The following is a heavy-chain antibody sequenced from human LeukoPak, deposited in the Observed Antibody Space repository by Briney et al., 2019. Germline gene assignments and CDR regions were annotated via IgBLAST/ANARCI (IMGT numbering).Heavy chain of an antibody. Sequence: SETLSLTCTVSGGSISSSSYYWGWIRQPPGKGLEWIGSIYYSGSTYYNPSLKSRVTISVDTSKNQFSLKLSSVTAADTAVYYCARLSGGKWLRFGGSFDYWGQGTLVTVSS. D-gene: IGHD5-12*01. CDR3: ARLSGGKWLRFGGSFDY. CDR2: IYYSGST. J-gene: IGHJ4*02. V-gene: IGHV4-39*01. CDR1: GGSISSSSYY.